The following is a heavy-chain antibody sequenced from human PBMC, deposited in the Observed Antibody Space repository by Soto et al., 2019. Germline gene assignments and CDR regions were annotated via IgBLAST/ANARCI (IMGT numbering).Heavy chain of an antibody. Sequence: PSETLSLTCTVSCGSVSSGRYYWSWIRQPPGNGLEWIGYISYSGSTKYTLSVKSRVTISVDTSKNQFSLKLSTMTAADTAVYYCARSGSGSGWLGGQGTLGIVSS. J-gene: IGHJ4*02. CDR2: ISYSGST. V-gene: IGHV4-61*01. D-gene: IGHD6-19*01. CDR3: ARSGSGSGWL. CDR1: CGSVSSGRYY.